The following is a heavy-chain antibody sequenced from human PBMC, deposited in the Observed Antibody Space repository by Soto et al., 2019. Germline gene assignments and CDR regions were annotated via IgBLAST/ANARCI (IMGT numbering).Heavy chain of an antibody. CDR3: ARGVPITPGTFDY. Sequence: GGSLRLSCAASGFTVSSTYMSWVRQAPGKGLEWISIIYSGGSTFYADSVKGRFTISRDNTKNTLYLQMNSLRAEDTAVYYCARGVPITPGTFDYRGQGTLVTVSS. CDR1: GFTVSSTY. V-gene: IGHV3-53*01. J-gene: IGHJ4*02. CDR2: IYSGGST. D-gene: IGHD5-12*01.